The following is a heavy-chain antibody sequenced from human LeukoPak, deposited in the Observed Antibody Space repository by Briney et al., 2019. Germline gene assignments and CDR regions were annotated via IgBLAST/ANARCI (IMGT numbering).Heavy chain of an antibody. V-gene: IGHV3-33*06. CDR1: GLTFSRLG. D-gene: IGHD2-21*02. J-gene: IGHJ6*03. CDR2: IHNDGTQG. CDR3: AKEGDEFRGYLDV. Sequence: PGTSLRLSCAASGLTFSRLGMQWVRQAPGKGLEWVAVIHNDGTQGQYGDSVKGRFTISEDNSQNTLHLQLNNLRDADTGVYYCAKEGDEFRGYLDVWGKGTTVTVSS.